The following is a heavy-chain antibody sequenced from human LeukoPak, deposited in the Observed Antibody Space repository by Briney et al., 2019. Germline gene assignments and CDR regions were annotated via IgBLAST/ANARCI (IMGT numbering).Heavy chain of an antibody. CDR3: ARIASDGSGTNHY. D-gene: IGHD3-10*01. CDR1: GYTFSRYG. J-gene: IGHJ4*02. Sequence: VASVKVSCKASGYTFSRYGITWVRQDPGQGLERMGWISVYNGNTKSAQNLQGRVIMTTDTSTNTAHMELRSLRSDDTAVYYCARIASDGSGTNHYWGQGTQVIVSS. V-gene: IGHV1-18*01. CDR2: ISVYNGNT.